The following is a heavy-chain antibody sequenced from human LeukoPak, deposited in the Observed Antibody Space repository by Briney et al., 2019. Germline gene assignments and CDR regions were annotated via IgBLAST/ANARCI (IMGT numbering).Heavy chain of an antibody. CDR3: GRSIRVVTIDY. V-gene: IGHV3-21*01. J-gene: IGHJ4*02. CDR1: GFTFSSSS. Sequence: GGSLRLSCAASGFTFSSSSLNWVGQAPGKGLEWVSSITRQSTYIYYADSMKGRFTISRDSAKNSLYLQMNSLRAEDTAVYYCGRSIRVVTIDYWGQGTLDTVSS. D-gene: IGHD2-21*02. CDR2: ITRQSTYI.